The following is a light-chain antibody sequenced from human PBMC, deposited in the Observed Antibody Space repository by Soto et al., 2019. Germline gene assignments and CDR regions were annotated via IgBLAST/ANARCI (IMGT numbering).Light chain of an antibody. J-gene: IGLJ2*01. V-gene: IGLV2-8*01. Sequence: QSALTQPPSASGSPVQSVTISCTGTGSDVGGYNYVSWYQQHPGKAPKLVIFDVSRRPSGVPDRFSGSKSGNTASLTVSGLQAEDEADYYCGSFAASNNLLFGRGTKLTVL. CDR1: GSDVGGYNY. CDR2: DVS. CDR3: GSFAASNNLL.